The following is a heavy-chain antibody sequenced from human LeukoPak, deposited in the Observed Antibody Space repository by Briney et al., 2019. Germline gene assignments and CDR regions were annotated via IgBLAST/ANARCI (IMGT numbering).Heavy chain of an antibody. CDR1: GFTFSSYA. Sequence: GGSLRLSCAASGFTFSSYAMTWVRQAPGKGLEWVSASTGSGGTTYYADSVMGRFTIPRDNSKNTLYLQTNSLRAEDTAVYYCAKLQSDGLRTYYGMDVWGQGTTATVSS. V-gene: IGHV3-23*01. CDR2: STGSGGTT. J-gene: IGHJ6*02. D-gene: IGHD4-17*01. CDR3: AKLQSDGLRTYYGMDV.